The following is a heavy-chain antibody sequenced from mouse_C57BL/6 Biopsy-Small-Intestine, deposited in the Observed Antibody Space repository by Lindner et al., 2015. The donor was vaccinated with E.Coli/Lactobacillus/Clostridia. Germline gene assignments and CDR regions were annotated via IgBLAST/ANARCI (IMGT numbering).Heavy chain of an antibody. CDR3: ARHRDSNLYYFDY. CDR2: ISSGGSYT. CDR1: GFTFSSYG. Sequence: VQLQESGGDLVKPGGSLKLSCAASGFTFSSYGMSWVRQTPDKRLEWVATISSGGSYTYYPDSVKGRFTISRDNAKNTLYLQMSSLKSEDTAMYYCARHRDSNLYYFDYWGQGTTLTVSS. D-gene: IGHD2-5*01. J-gene: IGHJ2*01. V-gene: IGHV5-6*01.